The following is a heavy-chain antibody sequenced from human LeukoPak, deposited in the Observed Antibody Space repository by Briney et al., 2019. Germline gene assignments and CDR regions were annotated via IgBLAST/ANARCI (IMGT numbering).Heavy chain of an antibody. V-gene: IGHV1-2*02. CDR2: INPNSGGT. J-gene: IGHJ3*02. CDR3: ARDSAFGEMVTNRGAFDI. Sequence: SVKVSCKASVYTVTGYDMHGVLQAPGQGLERMVWINPNSGGTNYAQKCQGRVTMTRDTSISTAYMELSTLRSDDTAVYYCARDSAFGEMVTNRGAFDIWGQGTMVTVSS. D-gene: IGHD5-24*01. CDR1: VYTVTGYD.